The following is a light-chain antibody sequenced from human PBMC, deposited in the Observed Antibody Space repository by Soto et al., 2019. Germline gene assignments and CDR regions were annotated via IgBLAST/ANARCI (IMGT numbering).Light chain of an antibody. CDR2: EVR. CDR3: SSYAASNTII. V-gene: IGLV2-8*01. J-gene: IGLJ2*01. Sequence: QSFLTQPPSASGSPGQSVAISCTGTSSDVGGYNYVSWYQQHPGKAPKLMIYEVRNRPSGVPDRFSGSKSGNTASLTVSGLQAEDEADYYCSSYAASNTIIFGGGTKLTVL. CDR1: SSDVGGYNY.